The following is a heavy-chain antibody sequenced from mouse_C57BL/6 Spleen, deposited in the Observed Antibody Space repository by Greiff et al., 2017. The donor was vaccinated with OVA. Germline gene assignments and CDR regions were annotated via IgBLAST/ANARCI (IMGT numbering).Heavy chain of an antibody. CDR2: IYPGRGNT. V-gene: IGHV1-66*01. Sequence: VKLMESGPELVKPGASVKISCKASGYSFTSYYIHWVKQRPGQGLEWIGWIYPGRGNTKYNEKFKGKATLPADTSSSTAYMQLSSLTSEDSAVYYCARRTYYSNYGAWFAYWGQGTLVTVSA. D-gene: IGHD2-5*01. CDR1: GYSFTSYY. CDR3: ARRTYYSNYGAWFAY. J-gene: IGHJ3*01.